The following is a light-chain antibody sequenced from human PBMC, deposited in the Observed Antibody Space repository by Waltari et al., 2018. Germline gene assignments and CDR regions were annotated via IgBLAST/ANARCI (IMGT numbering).Light chain of an antibody. Sequence: IVMTQSPATLSVSPGERATLSCRASQSIDSNLAWYQQKPGQAPRLLIYGASTRATDIPARFSGSGSGTEFTLTISSLQSEDFAVYYCQQYNNWPPTWMFGQGTKVEI. V-gene: IGKV3-15*01. CDR3: QQYNNWPPTWM. J-gene: IGKJ1*01. CDR2: GAS. CDR1: QSIDSN.